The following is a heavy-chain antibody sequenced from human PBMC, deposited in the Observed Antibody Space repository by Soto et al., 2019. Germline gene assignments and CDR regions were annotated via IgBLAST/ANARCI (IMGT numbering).Heavy chain of an antibody. V-gene: IGHV3-23*01. Sequence: GGSLRLSCAASGFTFSSYAMSWVRQAPGKGLEWVSAISGSGGSTYYADSVKGRFTISRDNSKNTLYLQMNSLRAEDTAVEYCAKVPRDILTCYYPIFDYWGQGTLVTVSS. CDR3: AKVPRDILTCYYPIFDY. CDR2: ISGSGGST. CDR1: GFTFSSYA. D-gene: IGHD3-9*01. J-gene: IGHJ4*02.